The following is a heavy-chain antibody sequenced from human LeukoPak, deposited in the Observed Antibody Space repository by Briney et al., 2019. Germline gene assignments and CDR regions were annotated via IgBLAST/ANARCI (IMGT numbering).Heavy chain of an antibody. CDR2: INHSGST. CDR1: GGSFSDYY. D-gene: IGHD5-12*01. J-gene: IGHJ6*03. Sequence: SETLSLTCAVYGGSFSDYYWSWIRQPPGKGLEWIGEINHSGSTNYNPSLKSRVTISVHTSKNQFSLRLRSVTAADTAVYYCARRRAYSGNDPGYCYYYYMDVWGKGTTVTVSS. V-gene: IGHV4-34*01. CDR3: ARRRAYSGNDPGYCYYYYMDV.